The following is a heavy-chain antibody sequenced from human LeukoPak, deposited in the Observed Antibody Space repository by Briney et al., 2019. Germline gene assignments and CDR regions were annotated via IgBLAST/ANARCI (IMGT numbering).Heavy chain of an antibody. CDR3: AKEYSSGWYHYPYFDY. CDR1: GFTFSSYA. CDR2: TSGSGGST. D-gene: IGHD6-19*01. Sequence: PGGSLRLSCAASGFTFSSYAMSWVRQAPGKGLEWVSATSGSGGSTYYADSVKGRFTISRDNSKNTLYLQMNSLRAEDTAIYYCAKEYSSGWYHYPYFDYWGQGTLVTVSS. J-gene: IGHJ4*02. V-gene: IGHV3-23*01.